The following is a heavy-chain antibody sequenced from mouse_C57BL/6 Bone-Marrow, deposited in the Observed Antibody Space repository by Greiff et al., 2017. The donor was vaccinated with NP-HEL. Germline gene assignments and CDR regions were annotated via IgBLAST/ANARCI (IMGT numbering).Heavy chain of an antibody. V-gene: IGHV2-6-1*01. D-gene: IGHD4-1*01. CDR1: GFSLTSYG. J-gene: IGHJ2*01. CDR3: ARHTPSGTGWYYFDY. CDR2: IWSDGST. Sequence: QVQLKESGPGLVAPSQSLSITCTVSGFSLTSYGVHWVRQPPGKGLEWLVVIWSDGSTTYNSALKSRLSISKDNSKSQVFLKMNSLQTDDTAMYYCARHTPSGTGWYYFDYWGQGTTLTVSS.